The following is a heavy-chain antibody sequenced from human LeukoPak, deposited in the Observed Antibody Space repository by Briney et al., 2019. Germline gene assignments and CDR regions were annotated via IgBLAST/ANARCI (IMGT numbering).Heavy chain of an antibody. Sequence: ASVKVSCKASGYTFTSYGISWVRQAPGQGLEWMGWINTYNGNTDYAQNLKGRVTMTTDTSTSTAYMELRSLRSDDTAIYYCARDDRSGGSCYWGQGTLVTVSS. CDR1: GYTFTSYG. CDR3: ARDDRSGGSCY. J-gene: IGHJ4*02. V-gene: IGHV1-18*01. D-gene: IGHD2-15*01. CDR2: INTYNGNT.